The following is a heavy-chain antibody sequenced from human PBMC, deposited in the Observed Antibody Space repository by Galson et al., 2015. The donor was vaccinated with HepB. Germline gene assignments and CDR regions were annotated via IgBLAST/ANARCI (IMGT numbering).Heavy chain of an antibody. V-gene: IGHV3-23*01. CDR1: GFTFSSYA. Sequence: SLRLSCAASGFTFSSYAMSWVRQAPGKGLEWVSAFSSSGGSTYYADSVKGRFTISRDNSKNTLYLQMNSLRAEDTAVYYCAKAGSRSYFHYCYLDRWGRGTLVTVSS. D-gene: IGHD3-10*01. CDR2: FSSSGGST. CDR3: AKAGSRSYFHYCYLDR. J-gene: IGHJ2*01.